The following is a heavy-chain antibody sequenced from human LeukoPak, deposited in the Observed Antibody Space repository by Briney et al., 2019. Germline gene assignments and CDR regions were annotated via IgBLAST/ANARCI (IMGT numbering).Heavy chain of an antibody. V-gene: IGHV1-18*01. CDR1: GYTFTSYG. D-gene: IGHD3-10*01. Sequence: ASVKVSCKASGYTFTSYGISWVRQAPGQGLEWVGWISAYSGNTNYAQKLQGRVTMTTDTSTSTAYMELRSLRSDDTAVYYCARVRLVWVGEFIPYWFDPWGQGTLVTVSS. CDR2: ISAYSGNT. J-gene: IGHJ5*02. CDR3: ARVRLVWVGEFIPYWFDP.